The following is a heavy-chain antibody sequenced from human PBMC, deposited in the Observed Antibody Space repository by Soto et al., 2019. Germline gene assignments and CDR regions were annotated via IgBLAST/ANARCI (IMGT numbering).Heavy chain of an antibody. D-gene: IGHD3-22*01. CDR2: ISYDGSNK. CDR1: GFTFSSYG. CDR3: AKGEYYYDSSAYADDAFDI. Sequence: GVSLRLSWAASGFTFSSYGMHWVRQAPGKGLEWVAVISYDGSNKYYADSVKGRFTISRDNSKNTLYLQMNGLRAEDTAVYYCAKGEYYYDSSAYADDAFDIWGKGTMVTVSS. J-gene: IGHJ3*02. V-gene: IGHV3-30*18.